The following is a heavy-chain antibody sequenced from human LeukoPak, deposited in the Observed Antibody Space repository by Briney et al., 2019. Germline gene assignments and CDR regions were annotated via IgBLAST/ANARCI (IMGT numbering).Heavy chain of an antibody. CDR3: ARGPLVAATNWFDP. D-gene: IGHD2-15*01. V-gene: IGHV3-23*01. CDR2: ISGNGGST. J-gene: IGHJ5*02. CDR1: GFTFSSYG. Sequence: GGSLRLSCAASGFTFSSYGMSWVRQAPGKGLEWVSAISGNGGSTYYADSVKGRFAISRDTSKNTLYLQMNSLRAEDTAVYYCARGPLVAATNWFDPWGQGNLVTVSS.